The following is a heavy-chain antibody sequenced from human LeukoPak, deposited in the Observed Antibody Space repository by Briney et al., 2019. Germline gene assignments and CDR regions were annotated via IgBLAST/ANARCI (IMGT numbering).Heavy chain of an antibody. CDR3: ARLSSTLYYSMDV. CDR1: GGSISSYY. Sequence: SETLSLTCAVSGGSISSYYWTWIRQPPGKGLEGVGYIQNSAIYRAKIKSSPSLQSRVSLSIDTSKNQVSLTVNSVTAADTAVYYCARLSSTLYYSMDVWGPGTAVTVSS. V-gene: IGHV4-59*08. J-gene: IGHJ6*02. D-gene: IGHD6-6*01. CDR2: IQNSAIYRAKI.